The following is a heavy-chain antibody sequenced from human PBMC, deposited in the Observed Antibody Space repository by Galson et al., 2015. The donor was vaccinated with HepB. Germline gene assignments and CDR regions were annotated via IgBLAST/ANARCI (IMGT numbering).Heavy chain of an antibody. V-gene: IGHV3-66*01. J-gene: IGHJ3*02. D-gene: IGHD4-11*01. Sequence: SLRLSWAASGFTLSNNYMSWVRQAPGKGLGGVSVIYTDWSTFYADSVKGRFTISRDFFRNTLYLQMNRLRAEDTAVYYCARDGLTENSNHDAFDIWGQGTMVTVFS. CDR3: ARDGLTENSNHDAFDI. CDR2: IYTDWST. CDR1: GFTLSNNY.